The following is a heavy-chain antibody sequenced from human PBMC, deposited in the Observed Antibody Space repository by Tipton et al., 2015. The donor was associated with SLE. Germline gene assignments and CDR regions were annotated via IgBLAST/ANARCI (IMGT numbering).Heavy chain of an antibody. CDR2: IREDGSEK. Sequence: SLRLSCIVSCFTFSNNWMAWVRQAPGKGLEWVAHIREDGSEKFHVDSVRGRFAIYRDNAKNSLFLQMNSLRAEDTAVYYCARAVYGYGTHDDVDIWGQGTMVIVSS. CDR3: ARAVYGYGTHDDVDI. J-gene: IGHJ3*02. D-gene: IGHD5-18*01. V-gene: IGHV3-7*03. CDR1: CFTFSNNW.